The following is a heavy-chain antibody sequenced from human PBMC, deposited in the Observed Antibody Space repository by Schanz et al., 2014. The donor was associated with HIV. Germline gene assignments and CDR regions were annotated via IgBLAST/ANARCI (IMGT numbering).Heavy chain of an antibody. J-gene: IGHJ4*02. Sequence: EVQLVESGGGLVQPGGSLRLSCVASGFTFNNYAMTWVRQAPGKGLEWASSISESGGRSYYADSVNGRFTISRDNSKNTLYLQMTTLRTEDTAVYYCAKPEYDSRGNSQSHFDSWGQGTLVTVSS. CDR2: ISESGGRS. V-gene: IGHV3-23*04. CDR1: GFTFNNYA. CDR3: AKPEYDSRGNSQSHFDS. D-gene: IGHD3-22*01.